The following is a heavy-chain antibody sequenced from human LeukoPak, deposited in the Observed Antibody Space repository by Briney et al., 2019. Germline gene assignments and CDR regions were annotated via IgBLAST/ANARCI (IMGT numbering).Heavy chain of an antibody. CDR2: ISSSSSYI. Sequence: PGGSLRLSCAASGFTFSSYSMNWVRQAPGKGLEWVSSISSSSSYIYYADSVKGRFTISRDNAKNSLYLQTNSLGAEDTAVYYCARDRPDYPFDYWGQGTLVTVSS. D-gene: IGHD4-11*01. V-gene: IGHV3-21*01. CDR3: ARDRPDYPFDY. CDR1: GFTFSSYS. J-gene: IGHJ4*02.